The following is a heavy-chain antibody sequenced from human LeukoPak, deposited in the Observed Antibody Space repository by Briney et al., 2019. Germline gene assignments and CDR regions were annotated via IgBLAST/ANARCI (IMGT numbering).Heavy chain of an antibody. CDR1: GGSFSGYY. CDR2: INHSGST. V-gene: IGHV4-34*01. Sequence: PSETLSLTCAVYGGSFSGYYWSWIRQPPGKGLEWIGEINHSGSTNYNPSLKSRVTISVDTSKNQFSLKLSSVTAADTAVYYCARLAYLWGQGTLVTVSS. CDR3: ARLAYL. J-gene: IGHJ4*02.